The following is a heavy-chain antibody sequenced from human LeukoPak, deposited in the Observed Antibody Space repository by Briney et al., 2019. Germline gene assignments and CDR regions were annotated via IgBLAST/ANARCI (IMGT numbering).Heavy chain of an antibody. CDR1: GFTFSNYA. CDR3: TTAPGSPMTDY. Sequence: GGSLRLSCAASGFTFSNYALNWVRQAPGKGLEWVGRIKSKTDGGTTDYAAPVKGRFTISRDDSKNTLYLQMNSLKTEDTAVYYCTTAPGSPMTDYWGQGTLVTVSS. D-gene: IGHD1-26*01. CDR2: IKSKTDGGTT. J-gene: IGHJ4*02. V-gene: IGHV3-15*01.